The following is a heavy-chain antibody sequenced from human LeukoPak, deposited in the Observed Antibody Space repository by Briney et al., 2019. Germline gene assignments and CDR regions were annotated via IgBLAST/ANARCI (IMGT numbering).Heavy chain of an antibody. CDR1: KFTFSNYG. D-gene: IGHD2-21*02. CDR3: AKETDSSSWYRYFCGGDCYSIYYFDY. V-gene: IGHV3-23*01. Sequence: HPGGSLRLSCAASKFTFSNYGMTWVRQAPGKGLEWVSAISGSGGSTYYADSVKGRFTISRDNSKNTLYLQMNSLRAEDTAVYYCAKETDSSSWYRYFCGGDCYSIYYFDYWGQGTLVTVSS. CDR2: ISGSGGST. J-gene: IGHJ4*02.